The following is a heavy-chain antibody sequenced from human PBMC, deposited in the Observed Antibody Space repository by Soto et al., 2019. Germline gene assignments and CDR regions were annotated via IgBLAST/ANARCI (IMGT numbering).Heavy chain of an antibody. V-gene: IGHV3-21*01. J-gene: IGHJ4*02. CDR2: ISSIGSNI. Sequence: SLRLSCAASGLAFNHYSMNWVRQAPGKGLEWVSSISSIGSNIHYADSVKGRFTISRDNAKNSLYLQMDSLRAEDTAVYHCARGYCSSSSCYYFDQWGQGAQVTVSS. CDR3: ARGYCSSSSCYYFDQ. CDR1: GLAFNHYS. D-gene: IGHD2-2*01.